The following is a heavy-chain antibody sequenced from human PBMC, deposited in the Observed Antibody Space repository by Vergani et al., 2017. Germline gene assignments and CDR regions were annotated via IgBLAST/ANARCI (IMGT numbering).Heavy chain of an antibody. Sequence: EVQLLESGGGLVQPGGSLRLSCAASGFTFSSYAMSWVRQAPGKGLEWVSAISGSGGSTYYADSVKGRFTISRDNSKNTLYLQMNSLRAEDTAVYYCARSGTGVYYYMDVWGKGTTVTVSS. CDR2: ISGSGGST. D-gene: IGHD3/OR15-3a*01. CDR1: GFTFSSYA. CDR3: ARSGTGVYYYMDV. J-gene: IGHJ6*03. V-gene: IGHV3-23*01.